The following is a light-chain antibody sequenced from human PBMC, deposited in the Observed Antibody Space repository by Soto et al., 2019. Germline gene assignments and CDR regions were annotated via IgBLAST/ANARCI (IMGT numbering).Light chain of an antibody. V-gene: IGKV3D-15*03. Sequence: EIVMTQSPANLSVSPVERATLSCRASQTVRDNLAWYQQKPGQAPRLLIYGASIRATGIPARFSGSGSGTEFTLTIDTLQSEDFAVYYCQQYNIWPLTFGGGTKVEIK. CDR3: QQYNIWPLT. CDR1: QTVRDN. CDR2: GAS. J-gene: IGKJ4*01.